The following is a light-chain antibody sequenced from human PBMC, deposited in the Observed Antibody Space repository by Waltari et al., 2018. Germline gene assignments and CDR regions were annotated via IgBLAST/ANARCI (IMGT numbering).Light chain of an antibody. Sequence: QSALTQPRSVSGSPGQSVTLSCTAPSTAVGPHHYVSWYQQLPDKAPKLMIYDVTKRPSGVPGRFSGSRSGNTASLTISGLQAEDEADYYCCSYAGSYIWVFGGGTKLTVL. CDR2: DVT. J-gene: IGLJ3*02. CDR3: CSYAGSYIWV. V-gene: IGLV2-11*01. CDR1: STAVGPHHY.